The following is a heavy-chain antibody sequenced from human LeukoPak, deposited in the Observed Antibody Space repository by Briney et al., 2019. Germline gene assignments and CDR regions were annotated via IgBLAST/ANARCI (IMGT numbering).Heavy chain of an antibody. D-gene: IGHD3-22*01. CDR1: GFTFGSYA. CDR2: ISPSGDRT. Sequence: GGSLRLSCAASGFTFGSYAMSWVRQAPGKGLEWVSFISPSGDRTSNADSVEGRFTISRDNPRNTLYLQMNSLRDEDTAVYYCAIMHGYYDGSGYWVQWGQGTLATVSS. J-gene: IGHJ4*02. V-gene: IGHV3-23*01. CDR3: AIMHGYYDGSGYWVQ.